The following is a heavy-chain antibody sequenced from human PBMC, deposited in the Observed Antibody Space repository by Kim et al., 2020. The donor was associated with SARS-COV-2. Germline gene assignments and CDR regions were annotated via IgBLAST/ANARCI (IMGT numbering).Heavy chain of an antibody. CDR1: GFTFSSYA. V-gene: IGHV3-30-3*01. J-gene: IGHJ4*02. Sequence: GGSLRLSCAASGFTFSSYAMHWVRQAPGKGLEWVAVISYDGSNKYYADSVKGRFTISRDNSKNTLYLQMNSLRAEDTAVYYCARDGLQLSDFDYWGQGTLVTVSS. CDR3: ARDGLQLSDFDY. D-gene: IGHD5-12*01. CDR2: ISYDGSNK.